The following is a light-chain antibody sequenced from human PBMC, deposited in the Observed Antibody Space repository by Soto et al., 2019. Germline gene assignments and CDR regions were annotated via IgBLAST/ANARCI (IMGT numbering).Light chain of an antibody. J-gene: IGKJ1*01. CDR2: GAS. CDR1: QSVGTN. V-gene: IGKV3-15*01. Sequence: EVVMTQSPATLSVSPGERATISCRASQSVGTNLAWYQQKRGQAPRLLVYGASSRATGIPARFSGRGSGTEFTLTISSLQSEDFADYYCQQYENWPPWTFGQGTKVELK. CDR3: QQYENWPPWT.